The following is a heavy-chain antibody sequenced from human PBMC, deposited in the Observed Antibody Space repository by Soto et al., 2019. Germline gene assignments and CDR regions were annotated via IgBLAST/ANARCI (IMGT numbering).Heavy chain of an antibody. Sequence: QVQLVESGGGVVQPGRSLRLSCAASGFTFSSYGMHWVRQAPGKGLEWVAVISYDGSNKYYADSVKGRFTISRDNSKNTLYLQMNRLRAEDTAVYYCAKVGRGAVAHDYWGQGTLVTVSS. CDR1: GFTFSSYG. CDR3: AKVGRGAVAHDY. J-gene: IGHJ4*02. V-gene: IGHV3-30*18. CDR2: ISYDGSNK. D-gene: IGHD6-19*01.